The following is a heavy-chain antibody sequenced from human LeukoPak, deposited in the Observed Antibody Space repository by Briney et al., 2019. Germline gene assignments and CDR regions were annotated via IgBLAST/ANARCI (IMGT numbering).Heavy chain of an antibody. V-gene: IGHV1-2*02. CDR1: GYTFTEYY. CDR3: ATEQWEIFGVVTQARPLDY. Sequence: GASVKVSCKASGYTFTEYYMHWVRQAPGQGLEWMGWINPHSGGTNYAQKFQGRVTMTRDTSTSTVYMELSSLRSEDTAVYYCATEQWEIFGVVTQARPLDYWGQGTLVTVSS. CDR2: INPHSGGT. J-gene: IGHJ4*02. D-gene: IGHD3-3*01.